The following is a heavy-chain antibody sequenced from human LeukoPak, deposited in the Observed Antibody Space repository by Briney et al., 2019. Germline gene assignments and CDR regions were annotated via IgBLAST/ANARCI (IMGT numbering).Heavy chain of an antibody. V-gene: IGHV4-39*07. CDR3: ARVRNLLGTGYYKPPYYYYYMDV. D-gene: IGHD3-9*01. CDR1: GGSISSSSYY. CDR2: INHSGST. J-gene: IGHJ6*03. Sequence: SETLSLTCTVSGGSISSSSYYWGWIRQPPGKGLEWIGEINHSGSTNYNPSLKSRVTISVDTSKNQFSLKLSSVTAADTAVYYCARVRNLLGTGYYKPPYYYYYMDVWGKGTTVTISS.